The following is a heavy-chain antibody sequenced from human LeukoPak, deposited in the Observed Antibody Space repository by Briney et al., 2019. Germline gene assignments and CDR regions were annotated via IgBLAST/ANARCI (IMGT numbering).Heavy chain of an antibody. Sequence: GGSLGLSCAASGFTFSSYGMHWVRQAPGKGLEWVAVIRYDGSNKYYADPVKGRFTISRDNSKNTLYLQMNSLRAEDTAVYYCARDYRMDVWGQGTTVTVSS. D-gene: IGHD1-14*01. CDR1: GFTFSSYG. J-gene: IGHJ6*02. CDR2: IRYDGSNK. V-gene: IGHV3-33*01. CDR3: ARDYRMDV.